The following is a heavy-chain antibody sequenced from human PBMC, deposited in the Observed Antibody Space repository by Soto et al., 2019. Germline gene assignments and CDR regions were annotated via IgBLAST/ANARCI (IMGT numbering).Heavy chain of an antibody. Sequence: QVPLVQSGAEVKKPGASVKVSCKASGYTFTSYGISWVRQAPGQGLEWMGWISAYNGNTNYAQKLQGRVTMTTDTATSTAYSELWSVRSDDTAVYHCETRPIGGEQWLVSFDYWGQGTLVTVSS. V-gene: IGHV1-18*01. J-gene: IGHJ4*02. CDR3: ETRPIGGEQWLVSFDY. CDR2: ISAYNGNT. CDR1: GYTFTSYG. D-gene: IGHD6-19*01.